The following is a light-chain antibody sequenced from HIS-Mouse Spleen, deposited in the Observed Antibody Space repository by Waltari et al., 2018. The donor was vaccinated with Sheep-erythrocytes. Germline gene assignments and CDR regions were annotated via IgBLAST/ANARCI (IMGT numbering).Light chain of an antibody. CDR2: GAS. CDR3: QQYGSSPLT. Sequence: EIVLTQSPGTLSLSPGESAPLPCMDSQSVSSSYLAWYQQKPGQAPRLLIYGASSRATGIPDRFSGSGSGTDFTLTISRLEPEDFAVYYCQQYGSSPLTFGGGTKVEIK. J-gene: IGKJ4*01. V-gene: IGKV3-20*01. CDR1: QSVSSSY.